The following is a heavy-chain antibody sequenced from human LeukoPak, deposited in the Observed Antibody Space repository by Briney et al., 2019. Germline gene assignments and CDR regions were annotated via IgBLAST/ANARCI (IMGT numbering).Heavy chain of an antibody. D-gene: IGHD2-21*01. CDR2: ISAYNGNT. CDR3: STPRAHYSPGAFDI. CDR1: GYTFTSYG. V-gene: IGHV1-18*01. Sequence: EVSVTVSCKASGYTFTSYGISWVRQAPGQGLEWMGWISAYNGNTNYAQKLQGRVTMTKDTSTSTAYMELRSLRSDDTAVYYCSTPRAHYSPGAFDIWGQGTMVTVSS. J-gene: IGHJ3*02.